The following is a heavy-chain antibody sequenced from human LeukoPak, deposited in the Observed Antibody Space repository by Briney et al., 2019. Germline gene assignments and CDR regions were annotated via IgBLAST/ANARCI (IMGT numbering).Heavy chain of an antibody. CDR3: ARDLKWGVLGYGYGSGMDV. J-gene: IGHJ6*02. CDR2: ISSSSSYI. Sequence: GGSLRLSCAASGFTFSTYSMNWVRQAPGKGLEWVSSISSSSSYIYYADSVKGRFTISRDNAKNSLYLQMNSLRAEDTAVYFCARDLKWGVLGYGYGSGMDVWGQGTTVTVSS. CDR1: GFTFSTYS. V-gene: IGHV3-21*01. D-gene: IGHD5-18*01.